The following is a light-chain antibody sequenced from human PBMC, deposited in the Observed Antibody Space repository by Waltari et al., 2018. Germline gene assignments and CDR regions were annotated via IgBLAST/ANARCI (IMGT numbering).Light chain of an antibody. J-gene: IGLJ1*01. CDR2: DVS. CDR3: SAYRKGNTYV. V-gene: IGLV2-14*03. CDR1: SNDIAGHNY. Sequence: QSALTQPPSVSGSPGQSITISSPGTSNDIAGHNYVSWYQHPPGTVPKLTIYDVSNRPSGVSDRFSGSKSGNTASLTISGLQAEDEANYDCSAYRKGNTYVFGAGTEVTVL.